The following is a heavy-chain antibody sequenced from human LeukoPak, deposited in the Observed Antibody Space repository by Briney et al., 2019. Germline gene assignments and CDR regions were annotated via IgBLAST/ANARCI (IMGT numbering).Heavy chain of an antibody. CDR2: ISYDGSNK. V-gene: IGHV3-30*03. CDR1: GFTFSSYG. D-gene: IGHD2-2*02. Sequence: PGGSLRLSCAASGFTFSSYGMHWVRQAPGKGLEWVAVISYDGSNKYYADSVKGRFTISRDNSKNTLYLQMNSLRAEDTAVYYCARDGSEYCSSTSCYTGFDYWGQGTLVTVSS. CDR3: ARDGSEYCSSTSCYTGFDY. J-gene: IGHJ4*02.